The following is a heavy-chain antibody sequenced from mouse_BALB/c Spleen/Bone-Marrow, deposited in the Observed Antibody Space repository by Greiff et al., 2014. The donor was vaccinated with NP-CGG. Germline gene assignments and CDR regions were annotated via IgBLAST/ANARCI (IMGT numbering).Heavy chain of an antibody. V-gene: IGHV5-12-2*01. J-gene: IGHJ2*01. CDR1: GFTFSSYT. D-gene: IGHD1-1*01. Sequence: EVMLVESGGGLVKPGGSLKLSCAASGFTFSSYTMSWVRQTPEKRLEWVAYISNGGGSTYYPDTVKGRFTISRDNAKNTLYLQMSSLKSEDTAMYYCARHYYGSSYFDYWGQGTTLTVSS. CDR2: ISNGGGST. CDR3: ARHYYGSSYFDY.